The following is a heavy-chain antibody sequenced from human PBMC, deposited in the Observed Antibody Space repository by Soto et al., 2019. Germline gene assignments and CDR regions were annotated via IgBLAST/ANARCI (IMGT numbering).Heavy chain of an antibody. V-gene: IGHV1-24*01. CDR1: GYTLTELS. CDR2: FDPEDGET. Sequence: ASVKVSCKVSGYTLTELSMHWVRQAPGKGLEWLGGFDPEDGETIYAQKFQGRVTMTEDTSTDTAYMELSSVRSEDTAVYYCATEGTGIAAAVAFDIWGQGTMVTVSS. J-gene: IGHJ3*02. CDR3: ATEGTGIAAAVAFDI. D-gene: IGHD6-13*01.